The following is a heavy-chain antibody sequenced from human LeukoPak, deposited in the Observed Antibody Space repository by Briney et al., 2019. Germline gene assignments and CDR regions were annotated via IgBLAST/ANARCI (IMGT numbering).Heavy chain of an antibody. V-gene: IGHV1-69*13. CDR1: GGTFSSYA. CDR3: ARGRYYDFWSGPWMMDY. CDR2: IIPIFGTA. Sequence: GASVKVSCKASGGTFSSYAISWVRQAPGQGLEWMGGIIPIFGTANYAQKFQGRVTITADEFTSTAYMELSSLRSEDTAVYYCARGRYYDFWSGPWMMDYWGQGTLVTVSS. J-gene: IGHJ4*02. D-gene: IGHD3-3*01.